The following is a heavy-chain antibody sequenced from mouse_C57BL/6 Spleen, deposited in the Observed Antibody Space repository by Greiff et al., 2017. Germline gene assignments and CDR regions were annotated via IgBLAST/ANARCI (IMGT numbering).Heavy chain of an antibody. CDR2: IYPGDGDT. CDR3: ARSSSGYYFDY. D-gene: IGHD3-2*02. J-gene: IGHJ2*01. Sequence: QVQLQQSGPELVKPGASVKISCKASGYAFSSSWMNWVKQRPGKGLEWIGRIYPGDGDTNYNGKFKGKATLTADKSSSTAYMQLSSLTSEDSAVYVCARSSSGYYFDYWGQGTTLTVSS. CDR1: GYAFSSSW. V-gene: IGHV1-82*01.